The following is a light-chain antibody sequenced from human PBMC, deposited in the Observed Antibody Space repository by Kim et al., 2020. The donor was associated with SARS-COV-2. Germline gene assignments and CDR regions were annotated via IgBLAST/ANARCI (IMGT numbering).Light chain of an antibody. J-gene: IGLJ2*01. CDR3: QVWDSSSDHPVV. CDR1: NIGINS. Sequence: PGKTARSTCGGNNIGINSVHWYQQKPGQATVLVVYDDSDRPSGIPERFSGSNSGNTATLTISRVEAGDEADYYCQVWDSSSDHPVVFGGGTQLTVL. CDR2: DDS. V-gene: IGLV3-21*03.